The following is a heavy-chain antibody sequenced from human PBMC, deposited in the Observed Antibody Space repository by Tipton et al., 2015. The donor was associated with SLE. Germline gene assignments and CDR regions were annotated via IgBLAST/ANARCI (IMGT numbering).Heavy chain of an antibody. CDR1: GGPFSDYA. CDR2: IIPVFGTA. CDR3: ARDLKAARLVP. Sequence: QVQLVQSGAEVKKPGSSVKISCKASGGPFSDYATTWMRQAPGQGLQWMGGIIPVFGTATYAQTFQDRLTIIADEATNTVFMELSSRRSEDTAVYYCARDLKAARLVPWGQGTLVTVSS. V-gene: IGHV1-69*01. D-gene: IGHD6-6*01. J-gene: IGHJ5*02.